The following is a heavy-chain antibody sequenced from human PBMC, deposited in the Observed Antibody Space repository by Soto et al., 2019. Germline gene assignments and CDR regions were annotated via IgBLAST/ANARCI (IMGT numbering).Heavy chain of an antibody. CDR1: GFTFSNYA. V-gene: IGHV3-23*01. Sequence: GRSLRLSCAGSGFTFSNYAMSWVRQAPGKGLAWVSAISGSGGSTYYADSVKGRFTISRDNSKNTLYLQMNSLRAEDTALYYCAKVPVGATGRFDYWGQGTLVTVS. D-gene: IGHD1-26*01. CDR3: AKVPVGATGRFDY. CDR2: ISGSGGST. J-gene: IGHJ4*02.